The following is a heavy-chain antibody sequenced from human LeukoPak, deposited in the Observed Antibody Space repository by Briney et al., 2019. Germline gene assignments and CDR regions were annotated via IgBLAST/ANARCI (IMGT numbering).Heavy chain of an antibody. V-gene: IGHV3-23*01. D-gene: IGHD3-16*01. Sequence: GGSLRLSCAASGFTFGSYAMNWVRQAPGKGLEWVSFISDSGGRTYYADSVKGRFTISRDNAKNTLYLQMNSLRAEDAAVYYCTRRGDANWFDPWGQGTLVTVSS. CDR2: ISDSGGRT. CDR1: GFTFGSYA. J-gene: IGHJ5*02. CDR3: TRRGDANWFDP.